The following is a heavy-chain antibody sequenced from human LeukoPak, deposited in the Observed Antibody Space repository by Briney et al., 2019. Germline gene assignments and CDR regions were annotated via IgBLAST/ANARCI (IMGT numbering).Heavy chain of an antibody. CDR2: IRSNSDDI. V-gene: IGHV3-21*01. CDR3: ARGFEADY. CDR1: GFIFNTYT. Sequence: GGSLKLSCAASGFIFNTYTMHWVRLAPGKGLEWVSSIRSNSDDIYYADSVKGRFTISRDNGKNSLYLQINNLRAEDTAVYYCARGFEADYWGQGTLVTVSS. J-gene: IGHJ4*02. D-gene: IGHD3-3*01.